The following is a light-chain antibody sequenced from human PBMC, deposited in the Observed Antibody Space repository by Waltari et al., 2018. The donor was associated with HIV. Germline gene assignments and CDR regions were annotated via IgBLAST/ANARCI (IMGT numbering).Light chain of an antibody. Sequence: DTQMTQSPSSLSASVGARVTISCRARQNISNFLSWFQQRSGKAPELLIYTASTLQDGVPSRFSGSGSGTDFTLTISCLQAEDFATYFCQQSATTPLTFGGGTRVEI. CDR2: TAS. CDR1: QNISNF. V-gene: IGKV1-39*01. CDR3: QQSATTPLT. J-gene: IGKJ4*01.